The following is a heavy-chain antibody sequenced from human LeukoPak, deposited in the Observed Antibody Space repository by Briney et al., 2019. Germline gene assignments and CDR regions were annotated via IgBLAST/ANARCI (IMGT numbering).Heavy chain of an antibody. CDR1: GGSISSGSYS. D-gene: IGHD1-14*01. V-gene: IGHV4-30-2*01. J-gene: IGHJ5*02. CDR3: ARGYQPLDWFDP. CDR2: IYHSGST. Sequence: PSETLSLTCAVSGGSISSGSYSWSWIRQPPGKGLEWIGYIYHSGSTYYNPSLKSRVTISVDRSKNQFSLKLISVTAADTAVYYCARGYQPLDWFDPWGQGTLVTVSS.